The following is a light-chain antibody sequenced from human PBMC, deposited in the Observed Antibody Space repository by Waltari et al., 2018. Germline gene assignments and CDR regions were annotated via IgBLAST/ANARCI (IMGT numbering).Light chain of an antibody. CDR3: SSYTSSSPDV. J-gene: IGLJ1*01. V-gene: IGLV2-14*01. Sequence: QSALTQPASVSGSPGQSITISCTGTSSDVGGYNYVSWYQQHPGKAPKLMIYEVSNRPSGCSNRFSGSKSGNTASLTISGLQAEDEADYYCSSYTSSSPDVFGTGTKVTVL. CDR2: EVS. CDR1: SSDVGGYNY.